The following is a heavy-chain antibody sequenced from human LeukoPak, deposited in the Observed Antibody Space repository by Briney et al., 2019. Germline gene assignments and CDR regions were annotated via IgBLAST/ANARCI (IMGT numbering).Heavy chain of an antibody. CDR3: TRYTSTWYLDY. Sequence: RSQTLSLTCAISGDSVSSNSAAWNWIRQSPTRGLEWLGRTYYRSKLYSDYAVSVDGLITIDPDTSKNQFYLQFNSVTPEDTAMYYCTRYTSTWYLDYWGQGTPVTLSS. J-gene: IGHJ4*02. V-gene: IGHV6-1*01. CDR1: GDSVSSNSAA. CDR2: TYYRSKLYS. D-gene: IGHD6-13*01.